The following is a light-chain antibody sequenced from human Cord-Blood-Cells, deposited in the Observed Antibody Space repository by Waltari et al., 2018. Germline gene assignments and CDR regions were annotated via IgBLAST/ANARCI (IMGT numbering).Light chain of an antibody. Sequence: EIVLTQSPGTLSLSPGERATLSCRASQSVSSSYLACYQQKPGQAPRLLIYGASSRATSIPDRFSGSGSGTDFTLTISRLEPEDFAVYYCQQYGSSPRVTFGPGTKVDIK. V-gene: IGKV3-20*01. CDR1: QSVSSSY. CDR2: GAS. J-gene: IGKJ3*01. CDR3: QQYGSSPRVT.